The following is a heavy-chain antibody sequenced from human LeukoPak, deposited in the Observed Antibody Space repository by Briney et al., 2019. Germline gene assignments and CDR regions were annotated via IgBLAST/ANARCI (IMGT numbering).Heavy chain of an antibody. CDR1: GFTFSIYG. J-gene: IGHJ3*02. D-gene: IGHD3-16*01. CDR2: IRYDGSNK. V-gene: IGHV3-30*02. Sequence: PGGSLRLSCAASGFTFSIYGMNWVRQAPGKGLEWVAFIRYDGSNKYYADSVKGRFTISRDNSKNTLYLQMNSLRAEDTAVYYCAKSMGASPPVDAFDIWGQGTMVTVSS. CDR3: AKSMGASPPVDAFDI.